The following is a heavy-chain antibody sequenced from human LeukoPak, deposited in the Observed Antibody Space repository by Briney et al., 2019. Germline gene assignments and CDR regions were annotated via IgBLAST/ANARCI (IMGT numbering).Heavy chain of an antibody. V-gene: IGHV4-38-2*02. Sequence: PSETLSLTCTVSGYSISSGYYWGWIRQPPGKGLEGIGSGSTDYNPSLKSRVTMSRDTSKNQFSLELSCVTAADTAVYFCASPRGADSGGYYTWYFQHWGQGLLVPVSS. CDR3: ASPRGADSGGYYTWYFQH. CDR2: SGST. D-gene: IGHD3-22*01. J-gene: IGHJ1*01. CDR1: GYSISSGYY.